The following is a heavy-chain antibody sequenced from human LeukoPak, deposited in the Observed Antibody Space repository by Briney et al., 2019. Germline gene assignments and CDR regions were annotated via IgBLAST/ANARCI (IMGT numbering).Heavy chain of an antibody. CDR3: ATRSGSYSGFAFDI. V-gene: IGHV4-59*01. J-gene: IGHJ3*02. Sequence: SETLSLTCTVSGGSISSYYWSWIRQPPGKGLEWIGYIYYSGSTNYNPSLKSRVTISVDTSKNQFSLKLSSVTAADTAVYYCATRSGSYSGFAFDIRGQGTMVTVSS. CDR1: GGSISSYY. CDR2: IYYSGST. D-gene: IGHD1-26*01.